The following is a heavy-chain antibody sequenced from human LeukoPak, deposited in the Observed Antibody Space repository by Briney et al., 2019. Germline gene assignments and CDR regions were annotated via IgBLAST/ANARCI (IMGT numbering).Heavy chain of an antibody. Sequence: PSETLSLTCTVSGGFMNDYYWSWIRQPPGKGLEWIGYMYYSGSTNYNPSLKSRVSISIDTSKNQFSLKLSSVTAADTAVYYCARDRYCIGGICYSGRFDPWGRGTLVTVSS. V-gene: IGHV4-59*01. D-gene: IGHD2-15*01. J-gene: IGHJ5*02. CDR3: ARDRYCIGGICYSGRFDP. CDR2: MYYSGST. CDR1: GGFMNDYY.